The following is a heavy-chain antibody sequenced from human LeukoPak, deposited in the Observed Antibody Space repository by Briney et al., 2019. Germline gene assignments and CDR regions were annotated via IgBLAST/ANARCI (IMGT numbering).Heavy chain of an antibody. Sequence: SQTLSLTCTVSGGSISSGSYYWSWIRQPAGKGLEWIGRIYTSGSTNYNPSLKSRVTISVDTSKNQFSLKLSSVTAADTAVYYCARGYCSSTSCYTGDYWGQGTLVTVSS. V-gene: IGHV4-61*02. CDR1: GGSISSGSYY. CDR3: ARGYCSSTSCYTGDY. D-gene: IGHD2-2*02. J-gene: IGHJ4*02. CDR2: IYTSGST.